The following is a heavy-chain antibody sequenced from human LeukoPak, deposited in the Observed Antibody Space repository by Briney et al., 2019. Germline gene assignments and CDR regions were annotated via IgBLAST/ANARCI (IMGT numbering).Heavy chain of an antibody. CDR3: ARHLSGVTGYTYGRGIDY. D-gene: IGHD5-18*01. Sequence: WVRQPPGKGLEWVANIKKDGSEKYYVDSVKGRFTISRDNAKTSLYLQMNSLRAEDTAVYYCARHLSGVTGYTYGRGIDYWGQGTLVTVSS. V-gene: IGHV3-7*01. J-gene: IGHJ4*02. CDR2: IKKDGSEK.